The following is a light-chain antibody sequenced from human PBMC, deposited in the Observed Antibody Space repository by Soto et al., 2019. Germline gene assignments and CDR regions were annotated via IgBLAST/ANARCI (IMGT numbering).Light chain of an antibody. CDR3: SSFTSCSTVG. CDR2: AVS. J-gene: IGLJ2*01. CDR1: SSDVGGYNH. V-gene: IGLV2-14*01. Sequence: QSALTQPASVSGSPGQSITISCTGTSSDVGGYNHVSWYQHSPGKAPKLILFAVSDRPSGVSHRFSGSKSGNTASLTISGRQAEDEAEYYCSSFTSCSTVGFCGGTKLTVL.